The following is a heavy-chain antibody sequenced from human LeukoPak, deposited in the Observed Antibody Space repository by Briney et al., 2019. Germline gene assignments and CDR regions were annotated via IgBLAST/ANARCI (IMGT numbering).Heavy chain of an antibody. CDR2: ISAYNGNT. Sequence: GASVKVSCKASGYTFTSYGISWVRQAPGQGLEWMGWISAYNGNTNYAQKLQGRVTMTTDTSTSTAYMELRSLRSDDTAVYYCARADMTYYYGSGSYYNGDYWGQGTQVTVSS. V-gene: IGHV1-18*01. CDR3: ARADMTYYYGSGSYYNGDY. CDR1: GYTFTSYG. J-gene: IGHJ4*02. D-gene: IGHD3-10*01.